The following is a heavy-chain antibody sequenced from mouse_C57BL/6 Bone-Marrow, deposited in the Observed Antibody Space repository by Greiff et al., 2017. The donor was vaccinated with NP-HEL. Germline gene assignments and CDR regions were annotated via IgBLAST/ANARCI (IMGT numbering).Heavy chain of an antibody. CDR3: ARGAY. CDR2: INPNNGGT. CDR1: GYTFTDYY. V-gene: IGHV1-26*01. Sequence: VQLQQSGPELVKPGASVKISCKASGYTFTDYYMNWVKQSHGKSLEWIGDINPNNGGTSYNQKFKGKATLTVDKSSSTAYMELRSLTSEDSAVYYCARGAYWSQGTTLTVSS. J-gene: IGHJ2*01.